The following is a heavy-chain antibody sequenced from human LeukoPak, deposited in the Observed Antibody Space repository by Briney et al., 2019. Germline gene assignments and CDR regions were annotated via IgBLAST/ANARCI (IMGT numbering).Heavy chain of an antibody. V-gene: IGHV3-23*01. CDR1: GFTFSSYA. CDR2: ISGSGGST. J-gene: IGHJ4*02. D-gene: IGHD4-17*01. Sequence: GGSLRLSCAASGFTFSSYAMSWVRQAPGKGLEWVSAISGSGGSTYYADSVKGRFTISRDNAKNPLDLQMNNLRAEDTAVYYCARGDDYGDRNYLDSWGQGTLVTVSS. CDR3: ARGDDYGDRNYLDS.